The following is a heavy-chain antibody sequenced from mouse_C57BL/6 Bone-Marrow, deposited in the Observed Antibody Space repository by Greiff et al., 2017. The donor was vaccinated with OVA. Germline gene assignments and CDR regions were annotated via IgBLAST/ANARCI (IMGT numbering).Heavy chain of an antibody. D-gene: IGHD1-1*01. J-gene: IGHJ1*03. V-gene: IGHV1-82*01. CDR1: GYAFSSSW. CDR3: ARRTTVVAHWYFDF. Sequence: QVQLQPSGPELVKPGASVKISCQASGYAFSSSWMNWVKQRPGKGLEWIGRIYPGDGDTNYNGKFKGKATLTADQSSSTAYMQLSSLTSEDSSVYFCARRTTVVAHWYFDFWGTGTTVTVSS. CDR2: IYPGDGDT.